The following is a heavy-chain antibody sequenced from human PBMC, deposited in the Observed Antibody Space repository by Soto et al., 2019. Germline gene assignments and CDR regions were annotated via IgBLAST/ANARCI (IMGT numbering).Heavy chain of an antibody. CDR1: GGSISSGGYY. V-gene: IGHV4-31*03. Sequence: QVQLQESGPGLVKPSQTLSLTCTVSGGSISSGGYYWSWIRQHPGKDLEWIGYIYYSGSTYYNPSLKSRVTISVDTSKNQFSLKLSSVTAADTAVYYCARDRQYYDILTGYYAYYYGMDVWGQGTTVTVSS. D-gene: IGHD3-9*01. J-gene: IGHJ6*02. CDR3: ARDRQYYDILTGYYAYYYGMDV. CDR2: IYYSGST.